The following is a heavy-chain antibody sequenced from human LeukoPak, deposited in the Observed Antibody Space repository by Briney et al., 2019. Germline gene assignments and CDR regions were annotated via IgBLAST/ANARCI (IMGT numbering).Heavy chain of an antibody. D-gene: IGHD3-16*02. CDR2: IRYDGSNK. CDR3: ARDPGSGGRYRWTRGPFDY. CDR1: RFTFNKYG. V-gene: IGHV3-30*02. J-gene: IGHJ4*02. Sequence: GGSLRLSCAASRFTFNKYGMHWVRQAPGKGLEWVAFIRYDGSNKYYADSVKGRFTISRDNSKNTLYLQMNSLRPDDTAVYYCARDPGSGGRYRWTRGPFDYWGQGTLVTVSS.